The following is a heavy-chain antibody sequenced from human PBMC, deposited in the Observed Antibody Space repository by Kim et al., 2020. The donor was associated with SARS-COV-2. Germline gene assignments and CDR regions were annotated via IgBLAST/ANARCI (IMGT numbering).Heavy chain of an antibody. D-gene: IGHD2-15*01. CDR2: INHSGST. Sequence: SETLSLTCAVYGGSFSGYYWSWIRQPPGKGLEWIGEINHSGSTNYNPSLKSRVTISVDTSKNQFSLKLSSVTAADTAVYYCARGSCSGGSCFPSPYYGMD. J-gene: IGHJ6*01. CDR1: GGSFSGYY. CDR3: ARGSCSGGSCFPSPYYGMD. V-gene: IGHV4-34*01.